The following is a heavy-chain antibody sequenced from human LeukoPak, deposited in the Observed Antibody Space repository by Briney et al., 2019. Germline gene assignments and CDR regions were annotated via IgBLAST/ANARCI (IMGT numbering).Heavy chain of an antibody. D-gene: IGHD5/OR15-5a*01. CDR3: ATFTTVSTGDY. CDR1: GYRFARYY. V-gene: IGHV1-46*01. J-gene: IGHJ4*02. Sequence: GASVKVSCKASGYRFARYYMHWVRQAPGQGLEWMGIINPGDGGTTYAQKFEGRLTLTRDTSTATVYTELSSLRSEDTAIYYCATFTTVSTGDYWGQGTLVTVSS. CDR2: INPGDGGT.